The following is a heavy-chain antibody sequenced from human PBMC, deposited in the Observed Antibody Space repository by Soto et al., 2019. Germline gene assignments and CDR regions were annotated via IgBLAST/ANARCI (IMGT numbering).Heavy chain of an antibody. J-gene: IGHJ3*02. D-gene: IGHD2-2*01. CDR1: GYSFTSYW. Sequence: GESLKISCKGSGYSFTSYWIGWVRQMPGKGLEWMGIIYPGDSDTRYSPSFQGQVTISADKSISTAYLQWSSLKASATAMYYCARQDRGYCSSTSCPYAFDIWGQGTMVTVSS. V-gene: IGHV5-51*01. CDR3: ARQDRGYCSSTSCPYAFDI. CDR2: IYPGDSDT.